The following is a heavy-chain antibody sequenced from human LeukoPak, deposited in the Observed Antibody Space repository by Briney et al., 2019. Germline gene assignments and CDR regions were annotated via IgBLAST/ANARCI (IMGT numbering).Heavy chain of an antibody. D-gene: IGHD1-1*01. CDR3: AREDGRRKEVERAPAQFDY. CDR1: GVSISSGSNY. CDR2: IYSSGST. J-gene: IGHJ4*02. Sequence: SETLSLTCRVSGVSISSGSNYWGWIRQPPGKTLEWIGSIYSSGSTYYNSSLKSRVIILIDTAKNHFSLNLSSVTAADTAVYYCAREDGRRKEVERAPAQFDYWGQGTLVTVSS. V-gene: IGHV4-39*07.